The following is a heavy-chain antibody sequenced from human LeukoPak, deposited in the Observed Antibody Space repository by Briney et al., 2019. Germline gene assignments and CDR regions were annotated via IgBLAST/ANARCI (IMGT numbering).Heavy chain of an antibody. V-gene: IGHV3-23*01. D-gene: IGHD1-26*01. CDR2: ISGSGGST. CDR1: GFTFSSYA. CDR3: ANFPVGGSYYGWFDP. Sequence: PGGSLRLSCAASGFTFSSYAMSWVRQAPGKGLEWVSAISGSGGSTYYADSVKGRFTISRDNSKNTLYLHMNSLRAEDTAVYYCANFPVGGSYYGWFDPWGQGTLVTVSS. J-gene: IGHJ5*02.